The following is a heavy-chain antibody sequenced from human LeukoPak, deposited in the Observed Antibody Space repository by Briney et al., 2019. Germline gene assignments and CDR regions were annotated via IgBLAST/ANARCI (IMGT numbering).Heavy chain of an antibody. V-gene: IGHV4-39*07. CDR3: ARQESGWPTLDY. CDR1: GGSISSSSYY. D-gene: IGHD6-19*01. J-gene: IGHJ4*02. Sequence: SETLSLTCTVSGGSISSSSYYWGWIRQPPGKGLEWIGSIYYSGSTYYNPSLKSRVTISVDTSKNQFSLKLGSVTAADTAVYYCARQESGWPTLDYWGQGTLVTVSS. CDR2: IYYSGST.